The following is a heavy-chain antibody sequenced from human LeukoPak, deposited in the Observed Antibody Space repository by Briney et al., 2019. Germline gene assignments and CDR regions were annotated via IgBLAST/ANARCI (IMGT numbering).Heavy chain of an antibody. CDR3: ARMYSDFWSGYPYYFDY. Sequence: GGSLRLSCAASGFTFSSYSMNWVRQAPGKGLEWVSSISSSSSYIYYADSVKGRFTISRDNAKNSLYLQMNSLRAEDTAVYYCARMYSDFWSGYPYYFDYWGQGTLVTVSS. CDR1: GFTFSSYS. CDR2: ISSSSSYI. V-gene: IGHV3-21*01. D-gene: IGHD3-3*01. J-gene: IGHJ4*02.